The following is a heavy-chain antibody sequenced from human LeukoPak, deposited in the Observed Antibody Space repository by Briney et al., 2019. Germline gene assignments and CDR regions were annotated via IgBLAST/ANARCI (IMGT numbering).Heavy chain of an antibody. Sequence: PGGSLRLSCATSGFTFSTYTMIWVRQAPGKGLEWVSSIPSSTSYIYYADSVRGRFTVSRDNAKNSLYLQMNSLRAEDTAVYYCARAGELRYMDVWGKGTAVTVSS. J-gene: IGHJ6*03. CDR2: IPSSTSYI. V-gene: IGHV3-21*06. CDR1: GFTFSTYT. CDR3: ARAGELRYMDV. D-gene: IGHD3-16*01.